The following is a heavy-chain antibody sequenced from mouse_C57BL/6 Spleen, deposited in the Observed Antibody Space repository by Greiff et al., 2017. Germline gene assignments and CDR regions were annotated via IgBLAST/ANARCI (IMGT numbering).Heavy chain of an antibody. CDR3: ARVNSNYERGAMDY. J-gene: IGHJ4*01. CDR1: GYAFSSSG. CDR2: IYPGDGEP. Sequence: QVQLQQSGPELVKPGASVKISCKASGYAFSSSGMNGGRQRPGRGLGWIGRIYPGDGEPTYNGRFRGKATLTADKSSSTSYMQLSSLTSEDAAVYFCARVNSNYERGAMDYWGQGTSVTVSS. V-gene: IGHV1-82*01. D-gene: IGHD2-5*01.